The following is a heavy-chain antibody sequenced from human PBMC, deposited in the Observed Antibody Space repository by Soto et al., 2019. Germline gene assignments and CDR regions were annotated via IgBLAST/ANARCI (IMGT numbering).Heavy chain of an antibody. D-gene: IGHD1-26*01. V-gene: IGHV4-59*01. Sequence: SETLSLTCTVSGGSISSYYWSWIRQPPGKGLEWIGYIYYSGSTNYNPSLKSRVTISVDTSKNQFSLKLSSVTAADTAVYYCARDPVGATDWFDPWGQGTLVTVSS. CDR3: ARDPVGATDWFDP. CDR2: IYYSGST. J-gene: IGHJ5*02. CDR1: GGSISSYY.